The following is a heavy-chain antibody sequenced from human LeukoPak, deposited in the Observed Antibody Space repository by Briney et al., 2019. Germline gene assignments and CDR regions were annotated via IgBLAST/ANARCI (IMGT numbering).Heavy chain of an antibody. D-gene: IGHD1-26*01. Sequence: GGSLRLSCAASGLTFDDYAMSWVRQAPGKGLEWVSGINWNGGNTGSADSVKGRFTISRDNAKNSLYLQMNSLRAEDTALYYCAATYSGNWEFDYWGQGTLVTVSS. J-gene: IGHJ4*02. CDR1: GLTFDDYA. V-gene: IGHV3-20*04. CDR3: AATYSGNWEFDY. CDR2: INWNGGNT.